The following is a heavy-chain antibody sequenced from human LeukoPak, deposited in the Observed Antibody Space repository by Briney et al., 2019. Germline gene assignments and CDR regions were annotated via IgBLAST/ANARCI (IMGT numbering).Heavy chain of an antibody. V-gene: IGHV3-9*01. J-gene: IGHJ4*02. CDR3: AKDIGGVGALGPFDY. D-gene: IGHD1-26*01. Sequence: GGSLRLSCAASGFTFDEYAMHWVWQAPGKGLEWVSGISWNSGSIGYADSVKGRFIISRDNAKHSLYLQMNSLRAEDTALYDCAKDIGGVGALGPFDYWGQGTLVTVSS. CDR2: ISWNSGSI. CDR1: GFTFDEYA.